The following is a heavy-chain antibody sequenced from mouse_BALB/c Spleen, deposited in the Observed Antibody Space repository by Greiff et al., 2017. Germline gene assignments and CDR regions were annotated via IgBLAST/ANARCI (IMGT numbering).Heavy chain of an antibody. D-gene: IGHD2-4*01. CDR2: IDPAYGNT. CDR3: ARGITTSYFDY. J-gene: IGHJ2*01. Sequence: EVQRVESGAELVKPGASVKLSCTASGFNIKDTYMHWVKQRPEQGLEWIGRIDPAYGNTKYDPKFQGKATITADTSSNTAYLQLSSLTSEDTAVYYCARGITTSYFDYWGQGTTLTVSS. CDR1: GFNIKDTY. V-gene: IGHV14-3*02.